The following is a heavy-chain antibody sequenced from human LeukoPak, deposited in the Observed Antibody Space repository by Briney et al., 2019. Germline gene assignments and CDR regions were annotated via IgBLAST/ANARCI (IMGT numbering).Heavy chain of an antibody. CDR2: IYSGGST. V-gene: IGHV3-53*01. CDR1: GFTVRSNY. CDR3: ARGYSHRPGYMDV. J-gene: IGHJ6*03. Sequence: GGSLRLSCAASGFTVRSNYMSWVRQAPGKGLEWVSVIYSGGSTYYADSVKGRFTISRDNSKNTLYLQMDSLRAEDTAVYYCARGYSHRPGYMDVWGKGTTVTVSS. D-gene: IGHD5-18*01.